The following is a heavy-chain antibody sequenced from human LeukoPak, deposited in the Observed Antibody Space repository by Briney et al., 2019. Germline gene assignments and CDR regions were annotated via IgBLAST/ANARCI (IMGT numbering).Heavy chain of an antibody. CDR3: AGTYCSGGSCYSELYYYYGMDV. CDR1: GYSISSGYY. CDR2: IYHSGST. D-gene: IGHD2-15*01. V-gene: IGHV4-38-2*01. Sequence: PSETLSLTCAVSGYSISSGYYWGWIRQPPGKGLEWIGSIYHSGSTYYNLSLKSRVTISVDTSKNQFSLKLSSVTAADTAVYYCAGTYCSGGSCYSELYYYYGMDVWGKGTTVTVSS. J-gene: IGHJ6*04.